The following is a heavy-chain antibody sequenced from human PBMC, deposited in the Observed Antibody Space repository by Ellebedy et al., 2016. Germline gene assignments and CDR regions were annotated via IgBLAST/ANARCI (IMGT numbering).Heavy chain of an antibody. CDR1: GYSFTNYW. V-gene: IGHV5-51*01. Sequence: GESLKISXKGSGYSFTNYWIGWVRQMPGKGLEWMGIIYPGDADTRYSPSFQGQVTISADKSISTAYLQWSSLKASDTAMYYCARATYCSTTTCYQFDYWGRGTLVTVSS. CDR3: ARATYCSTTTCYQFDY. D-gene: IGHD2-2*01. CDR2: IYPGDADT. J-gene: IGHJ4*02.